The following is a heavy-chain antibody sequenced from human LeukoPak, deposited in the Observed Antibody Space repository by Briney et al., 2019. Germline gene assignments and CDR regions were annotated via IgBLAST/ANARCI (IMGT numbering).Heavy chain of an antibody. J-gene: IGHJ4*02. CDR2: ISYDGSNK. D-gene: IGHD3-10*01. CDR3: ARDRYYYGSGSYFDY. CDR1: GFTFSSCA. V-gene: IGHV3-30-3*01. Sequence: GGSLRLSCAASGFTFSSCAMHWVRQAPGKGLEWVAVISYDGSNKYYADSVKGRFTISRDNSKNTLYLQMNSLRAEDTAVYYCARDRYYYGSGSYFDYWGQGTLVTVSS.